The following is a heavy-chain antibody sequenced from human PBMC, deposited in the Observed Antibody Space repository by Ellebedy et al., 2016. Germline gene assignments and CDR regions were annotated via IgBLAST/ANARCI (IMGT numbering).Heavy chain of an antibody. V-gene: IGHV4-39*07. D-gene: IGHD6-19*01. Sequence: SETLSLXXTVSGGSISSSSTYYWGWIRQPPGKGLEWIGEINHSGSTNYNPSLKSRVTISVDTSKNQFSLKLSSVTAADTAVYYCARRGEHPDSSGWSGYFDYWGQGTLVTVSS. CDR2: INHSGST. J-gene: IGHJ4*02. CDR3: ARRGEHPDSSGWSGYFDY. CDR1: GGSISSSSTYY.